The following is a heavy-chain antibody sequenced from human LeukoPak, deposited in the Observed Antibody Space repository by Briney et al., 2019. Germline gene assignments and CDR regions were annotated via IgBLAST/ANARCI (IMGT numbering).Heavy chain of an antibody. CDR1: GGTFSSYA. J-gene: IGHJ3*02. Sequence: SVKLSCKASGGTFSSYAISWVRQAPGQGLEWMGRIIPIHGIANYAQKFQGRVTITAAKSTSTSYMELSSLRSEDTAVYYCARAMGHIVVVTDAFDIWGQGTMVTVSS. D-gene: IGHD2-21*02. CDR2: IIPIHGIA. CDR3: ARAMGHIVVVTDAFDI. V-gene: IGHV1-69*04.